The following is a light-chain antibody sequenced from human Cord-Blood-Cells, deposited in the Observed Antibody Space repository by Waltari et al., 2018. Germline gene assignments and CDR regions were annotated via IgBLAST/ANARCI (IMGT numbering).Light chain of an antibody. CDR2: AAC. CDR3: QQANSFPFT. CDR1: QGISSG. J-gene: IGKJ4*01. V-gene: IGKV1D-12*01. Sequence: IQMTQSPSSVSASVGDRFTITCRASQGISSGLAWYQQKPGKAPKLLIYAACSLQRGVPSRFSGSGSGTDFTLTISSLQPEDFATYYCQQANSFPFTFGGGTKVEIK.